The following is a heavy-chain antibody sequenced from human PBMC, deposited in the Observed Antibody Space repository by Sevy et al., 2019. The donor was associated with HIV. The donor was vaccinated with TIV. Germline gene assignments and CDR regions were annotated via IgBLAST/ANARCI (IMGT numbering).Heavy chain of an antibody. CDR1: GFTFSSYA. V-gene: IGHV3-23*01. CDR2: ISGSGGST. J-gene: IGHJ3*02. CDR3: AKRVGLEDAFDI. D-gene: IGHD3-16*01. Sequence: GGSLRLSCAASGFTFSSYAMSWVRQAPGKGLEWVSAISGSGGSTYYADSVKGRFTISRDKSKNTLYLQMNSLRAEDTAVYYCAKRVGLEDAFDIWGQGTMVTVSS.